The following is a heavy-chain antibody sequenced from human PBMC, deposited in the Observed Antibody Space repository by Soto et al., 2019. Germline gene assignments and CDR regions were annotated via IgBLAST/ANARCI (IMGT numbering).Heavy chain of an antibody. Sequence: QVPLVQSGAEVKKPGSSVKVSCKASGGTFSSYAISWVRQAHGQGLEWMGGIIPLFRTSNYAHKFQGRVTVTADESTSTVYLELRSLRSDDTAVYYCARVDGGNIDYWGQGTLVTISS. J-gene: IGHJ4*02. D-gene: IGHD3-16*01. CDR2: IIPLFRTS. CDR3: ARVDGGNIDY. V-gene: IGHV1-69*01. CDR1: GGTFSSYA.